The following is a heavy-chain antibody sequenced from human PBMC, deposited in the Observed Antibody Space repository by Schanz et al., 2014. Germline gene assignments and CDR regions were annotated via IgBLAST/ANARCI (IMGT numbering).Heavy chain of an antibody. CDR3: AKTLFPGGTQTFGN. CDR1: GFTFSTYA. CDR2: ISGTGGDDT. D-gene: IGHD2-8*02. V-gene: IGHV3-23*01. J-gene: IGHJ4*02. Sequence: EVHLLESGGGLVPPGGSLRLSCAASGFTFSTYAMAWVRQAPGKGLEWVSSISGTGGDDTYYADSVKGRFTISRDNSKNTLFLQMNSLRVEDSAIYYCAKTLFPGGTQTFGNWGRGTLVTVSS.